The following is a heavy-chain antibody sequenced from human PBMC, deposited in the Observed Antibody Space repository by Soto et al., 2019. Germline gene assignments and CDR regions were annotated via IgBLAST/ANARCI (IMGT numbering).Heavy chain of an antibody. V-gene: IGHV4-39*06. CDR1: GGSISSNNYY. J-gene: IGHJ4*02. CDR3: ATSYGNAWYTY. CDR2: MSYSRST. D-gene: IGHD6-13*01. Sequence: PSETLSLTCFVSGGSISSNNYYWGWIRQPPGKGLEWIGSMSYSRSTYYNPSLKSRVTLSVDTSKNQFTLQLTSVTAEDTAVYYCATSYGNAWYTYWGQGTQVTVSS.